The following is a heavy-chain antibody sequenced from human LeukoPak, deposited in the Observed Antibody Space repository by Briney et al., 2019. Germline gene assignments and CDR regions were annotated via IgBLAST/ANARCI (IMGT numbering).Heavy chain of an antibody. D-gene: IGHD3-10*01. CDR1: GFSLSTSGMC. CDR2: IDWDDDK. V-gene: IGHV2-70*11. CDR3: ARIRGVRGVIDY. J-gene: IGHJ4*02. Sequence: SGPTLVNPTQTLTLTCTFSGFSLSTSGMCVSWIRRPPGKALEWLARIDWDDDKYYSTSLKTRLTISRDTSKNQVVLTMTNMDPVDTATYYCARIRGVRGVIDYWGQGTLLTVSS.